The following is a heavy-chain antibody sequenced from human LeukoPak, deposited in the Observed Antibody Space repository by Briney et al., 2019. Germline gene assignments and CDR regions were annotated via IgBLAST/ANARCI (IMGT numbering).Heavy chain of an antibody. CDR3: ARDSSSWYPWFDP. V-gene: IGHV1-69*01. CDR1: GGTFSSYA. D-gene: IGHD6-13*01. Sequence: SVKVSCKASGGTFSSYAISWVRQAPGQGLEWMGGIIPIFGTANYAQKFQGRVTITADESTSIAYMELSSLRSEDTAVYYCARDSSSWYPWFDPWGQGTLVTVSS. CDR2: IIPIFGTA. J-gene: IGHJ5*02.